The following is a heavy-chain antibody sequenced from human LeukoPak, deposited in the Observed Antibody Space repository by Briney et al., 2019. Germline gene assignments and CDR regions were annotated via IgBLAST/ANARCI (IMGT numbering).Heavy chain of an antibody. CDR2: MNPNSGNT. D-gene: IGHD3-22*01. J-gene: IGHJ4*02. V-gene: IGHV1-8*03. CDR1: GYTFTSYG. Sequence: ASVKVSCKASGYTFTSYGISWVRQATGQGLEWMGWMNPNSGNTGYAQKFQGRVTITRNTSISTAYMELSSLRSEDAAVYYCARGFSGSLDYWGQGTLVTVSS. CDR3: ARGFSGSLDY.